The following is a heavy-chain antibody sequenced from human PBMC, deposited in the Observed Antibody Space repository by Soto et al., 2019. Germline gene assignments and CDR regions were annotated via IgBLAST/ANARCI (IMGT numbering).Heavy chain of an antibody. D-gene: IGHD6-19*01. CDR1: GFTFSSYG. CDR3: AKDRRSGWYYFDY. V-gene: IGHV3-30*18. Sequence: QVQLVESGGGVVQPGRSLRLSCAASGFTFSSYGMHWVRQAPGKGLEWVAVISYDGSNKYYAYSVKGRFTISRDNSKNTLYLQMNSLRAEDTAVYYCAKDRRSGWYYFDYWGQGTLVTVSS. CDR2: ISYDGSNK. J-gene: IGHJ4*02.